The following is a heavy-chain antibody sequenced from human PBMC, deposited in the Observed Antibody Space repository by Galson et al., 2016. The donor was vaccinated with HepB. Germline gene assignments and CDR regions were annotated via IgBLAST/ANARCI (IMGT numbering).Heavy chain of an antibody. V-gene: IGHV1-69*13. D-gene: IGHD2-15*01. CDR1: GGTFGNYA. CDR2: IIPMFGTV. Sequence: SVKVSCKASGGTFGNYALSWVRQAPGQGLEWVGGIIPMFGTVNSAQRFQGRVTISADESTRTVYLDLSRLTYEDTAVYYCARASPSRILDVWGQGTTVTVSS. CDR3: ARASPSRILDV. J-gene: IGHJ6*02.